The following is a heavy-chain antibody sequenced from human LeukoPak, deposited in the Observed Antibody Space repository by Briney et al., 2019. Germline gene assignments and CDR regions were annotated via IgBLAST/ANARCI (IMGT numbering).Heavy chain of an antibody. CDR2: ISYDGSNK. CDR3: ARVVVDSSGCDY. J-gene: IGHJ4*02. CDR1: GFTFSSYA. Sequence: GGSLRLSCAASGFTFSSYAMSWVRQAPGKGLEWVAVISYDGSNKYYADSVKGRFTISRDNSKNTLYLQMNSLRAEDTAVYYCARVVVDSSGCDYWGQGTLVTVSS. V-gene: IGHV3-30*04. D-gene: IGHD6-19*01.